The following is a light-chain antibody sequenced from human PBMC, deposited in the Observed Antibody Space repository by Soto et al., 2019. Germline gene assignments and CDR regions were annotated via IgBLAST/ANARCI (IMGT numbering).Light chain of an antibody. CDR2: DAS. J-gene: IGKJ3*01. CDR1: QSISSY. Sequence: EIVLTQSPATLSLSPRERATLSCRASQSISSYLAWYQQQPDQAPRLLIYDASNRATGIPARFSGSGSGTDFTITIPSLEPEDFAVYYCHQRSTWPFTFGPGNKVDSK. CDR3: HQRSTWPFT. V-gene: IGKV3-11*01.